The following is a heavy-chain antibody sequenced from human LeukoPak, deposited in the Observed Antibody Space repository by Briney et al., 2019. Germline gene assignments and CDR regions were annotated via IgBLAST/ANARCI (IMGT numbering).Heavy chain of an antibody. CDR3: AKMNVLTGYYTPNFDF. CDR1: GFTFSSYA. CDR2: VSGSGSST. Sequence: GGSLRLSCAASGFTFSSYAMSWVRQAPMKGLEWVSVVSGSGSSTDYADSVKGRFTISRDNSKNTLYLQMSSLSAEDTAVYYCAKMNVLTGYYTPNFDFWGQGTLVTVSS. D-gene: IGHD3-9*01. J-gene: IGHJ4*02. V-gene: IGHV3-23*01.